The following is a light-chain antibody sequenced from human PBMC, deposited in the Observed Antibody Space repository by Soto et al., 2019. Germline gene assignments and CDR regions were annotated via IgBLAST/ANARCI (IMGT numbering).Light chain of an antibody. Sequence: DIQMTQSPSSLSASIGDSVTITCRASQTILGNLNWYQQKPGKAPRLLINAASNLQSGVPSRFRGSGSETDFTLTITSLQPEDFANYYWQQSYTTPRTFGQGTKVEIQ. J-gene: IGKJ1*01. V-gene: IGKV1-39*01. CDR1: QTILGN. CDR2: AAS. CDR3: QQSYTTPRT.